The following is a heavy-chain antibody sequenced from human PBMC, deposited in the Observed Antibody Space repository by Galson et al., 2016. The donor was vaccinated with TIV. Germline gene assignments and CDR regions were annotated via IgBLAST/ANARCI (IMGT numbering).Heavy chain of an antibody. CDR3: ARRFSERLTDDYHEVFDI. V-gene: IGHV4-38-2*01. J-gene: IGHJ3*02. CDR2: IYHGGST. D-gene: IGHD3-16*01. Sequence: ETLSLTCAVSGYSISRGFYWAWIRQPPGKGLEWMGTIYHGGSTYFNPSLKSRVAISVDTSKNQISLRLNSVTAADTAVYYCARRFSERLTDDYHEVFDIWGQGTMVTVSS. CDR1: GYSISRGFY.